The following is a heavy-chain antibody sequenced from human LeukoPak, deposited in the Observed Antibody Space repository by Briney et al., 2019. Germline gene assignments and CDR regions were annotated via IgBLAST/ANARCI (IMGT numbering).Heavy chain of an antibody. Sequence: SETLSLTCTVSGGSISSSSYYWGWIRQPPGKGLEWIGSIYYSGSTYYNPSLKSRVTISVDTSKNQFSLKLSSVTAADTAVYYCARQQWLTGRGVDYWGQGTLVTVSS. J-gene: IGHJ4*02. CDR1: GGSISSSSYY. CDR3: ARQQWLTGRGVDY. D-gene: IGHD6-19*01. V-gene: IGHV4-39*01. CDR2: IYYSGST.